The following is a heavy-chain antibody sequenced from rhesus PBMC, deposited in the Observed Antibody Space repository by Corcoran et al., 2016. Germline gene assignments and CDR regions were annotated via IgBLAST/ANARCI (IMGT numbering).Heavy chain of an antibody. CDR1: GYSISSGYG. CDR2: IGGSSGGT. CDR3: ARARRGSGWYFDL. J-gene: IGHJ2*01. Sequence: QVQLQESGPGLVKPSETLSLTCAVSGYSISSGYGWSWIRQPPGTGLEWIWYIGGSSGGTNYNPSLKSRVTISKDTSKNQFSLKLSSVTAADTAVYYCARARRGSGWYFDLWGPGTPITISS. D-gene: IGHD6-31*01. V-gene: IGHV4-127*01.